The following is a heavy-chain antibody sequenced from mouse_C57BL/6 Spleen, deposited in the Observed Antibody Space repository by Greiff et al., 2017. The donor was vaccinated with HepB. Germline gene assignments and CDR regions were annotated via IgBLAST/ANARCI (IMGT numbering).Heavy chain of an antibody. CDR2: IWTGGGT. V-gene: IGHV2-9-1*01. CDR1: GFSLTSYA. CDR3: ARNGGYGNYRYFDY. J-gene: IGHJ2*01. Sequence: VQGVESGPGLVAPSQSLSITCTVSGFSLTSYAISWVRQPPGKGLEWLGVIWTGGGTNYNSALKSRLSISKDNSKSQVFLKMNSLQTDDTARYYCARNGGYGNYRYFDYWGQGTTLTVSS. D-gene: IGHD2-1*01.